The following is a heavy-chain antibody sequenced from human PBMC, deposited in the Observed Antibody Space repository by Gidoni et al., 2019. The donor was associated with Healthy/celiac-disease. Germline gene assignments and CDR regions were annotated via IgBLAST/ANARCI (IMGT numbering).Heavy chain of an antibody. CDR2: IWYDGSNK. CDR1: GFTFSGYG. V-gene: IGHV3-33*01. D-gene: IGHD4-17*01. Sequence: QVQLVESGGGVVQPGRSLRLSCAASGFTFSGYGMHWVRQAPGKGLEWVAVIWYDGSNKYYADSVKGRFTISRDNSKNTLYLQMNSLRAEDTAVYYCARDPFHDYGEPYYFDYWGQGTLVTVSS. CDR3: ARDPFHDYGEPYYFDY. J-gene: IGHJ4*02.